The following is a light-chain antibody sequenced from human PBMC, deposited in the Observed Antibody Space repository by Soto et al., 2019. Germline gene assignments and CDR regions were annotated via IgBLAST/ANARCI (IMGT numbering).Light chain of an antibody. CDR2: RNS. J-gene: IGLJ2*01. CDR3: AAWDYSLSGVV. Sequence: QLVLTQPPSASGTPGQRVTISCSGSSSNIGSNYVYWYQQLPGTVPQLLIYRNSERPSGVPDRFSGSKSGTSASLAISGLRSEDEADYYCAAWDYSLSGVVFGGGTKRTVL. CDR1: SSNIGSNY. V-gene: IGLV1-47*01.